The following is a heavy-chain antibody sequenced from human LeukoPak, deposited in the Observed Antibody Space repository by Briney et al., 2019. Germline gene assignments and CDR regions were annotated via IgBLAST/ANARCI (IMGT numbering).Heavy chain of an antibody. J-gene: IGHJ5*02. CDR3: ARQRWLVHNWFDP. CDR2: FHHSVGT. V-gene: IGHV4-34*01. Sequence: PSETLSLTCAVSGGSFSGYYWTWIRQTPGKGLEWIGSFHHSVGTNYNPSLKSRVTISVDTSKNQFSLKLSSVTAADTALYYCARQRWLVHNWFDPWGQGTLVTVSS. CDR1: GGSFSGYY. D-gene: IGHD6-19*01.